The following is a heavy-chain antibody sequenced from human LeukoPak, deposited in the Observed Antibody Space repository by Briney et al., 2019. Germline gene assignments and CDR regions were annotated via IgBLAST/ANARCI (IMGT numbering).Heavy chain of an antibody. D-gene: IGHD6-19*01. J-gene: IGHJ4*02. Sequence: SETLSLTCTVSGGSIRSYYWSWIRQPPGKGLEWIGYIYYSGSTNYNPSLKSRATISVDTSKNQFSLKLSSVTAADTAVYYCARHGRYSSGWYVAYWGQGTLVTVSS. CDR3: ARHGRYSSGWYVAY. CDR2: IYYSGST. V-gene: IGHV4-59*08. CDR1: GGSIRSYY.